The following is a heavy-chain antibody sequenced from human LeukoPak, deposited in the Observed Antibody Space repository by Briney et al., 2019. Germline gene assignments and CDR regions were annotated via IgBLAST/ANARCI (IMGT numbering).Heavy chain of an antibody. Sequence: SETLSLTCTVSGGSLSSYYWSWIRQPPGKGLEWIGYIYYSGSTNYNPSLKSRVTIPVNTSKNQFSLKLTSVTAADTAVYYCARVSWFGELLSYYYMDVWGKGTTVTISS. CDR2: IYYSGST. J-gene: IGHJ6*03. CDR1: GGSLSSYY. CDR3: ARVSWFGELLSYYYMDV. V-gene: IGHV4-59*01. D-gene: IGHD3-10*01.